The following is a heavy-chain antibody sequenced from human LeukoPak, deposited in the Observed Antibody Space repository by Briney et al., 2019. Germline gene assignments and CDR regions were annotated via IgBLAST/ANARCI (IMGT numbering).Heavy chain of an antibody. J-gene: IGHJ6*03. CDR2: IYSGGST. CDR3: ARVPVAGTFPIGYMDV. Sequence: GGSLRLSCAASGFTVSSNYMSWVRQAPGKGLGGVSVIYSGGSTYYADSVKGLFTLSKDNSKNTLYLQMNSLRAEDTAVYYCARVPVAGTFPIGYMDVWGKGTTVTVSS. D-gene: IGHD6-19*01. CDR1: GFTVSSNY. V-gene: IGHV3-53*01.